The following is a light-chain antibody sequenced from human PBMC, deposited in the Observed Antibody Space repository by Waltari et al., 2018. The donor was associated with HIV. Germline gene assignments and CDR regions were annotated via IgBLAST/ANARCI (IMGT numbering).Light chain of an antibody. CDR3: LTYVSKTSTWQ. V-gene: IGLV2-23*02. CDR1: DTDIGTSNT. CDR2: DVS. Sequence: HSAITPPASLSGNPGQTLTITCSGTDTDIGTSNTFSCFQQHPGKAPKLLMYDVSKRPSGVSSRFSVSKSGYFASLTISGLLAEDESSYYCLTYVSKTSTWQFGGGTYLTV. J-gene: IGLJ3*02.